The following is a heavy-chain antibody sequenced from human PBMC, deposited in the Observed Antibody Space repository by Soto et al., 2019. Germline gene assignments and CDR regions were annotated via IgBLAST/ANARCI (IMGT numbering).Heavy chain of an antibody. CDR2: INPGDSDT. V-gene: IGHV5-51*01. CDR3: ARQGPAVVIDY. D-gene: IGHD3-22*01. Sequence: RESLKISCKASGYTFTSYWIGWVRQRPGKGLEWMGIINPGDSDTRYSPSFQGQVTISADKSISTAYLHWSSLKASDTAMYYCARQGPAVVIDYWGQGTLVTVSS. CDR1: GYTFTSYW. J-gene: IGHJ4*02.